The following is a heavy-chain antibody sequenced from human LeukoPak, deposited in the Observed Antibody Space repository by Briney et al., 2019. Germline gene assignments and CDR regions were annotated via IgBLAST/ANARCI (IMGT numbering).Heavy chain of an antibody. V-gene: IGHV4-4*07. D-gene: IGHD6-19*01. CDR2: IYTSGST. Sequence: PETLSLTCTVSVGSISSYYWSWIRQPAGKGLEWIGRIYTSGSTNYNPSLKSRVTISVDKSKNQFSLKLSSVTAADTAVYYCAREVAVAGFDWYFDLWGRGTLVTVSS. CDR3: AREVAVAGFDWYFDL. J-gene: IGHJ2*01. CDR1: VGSISSYY.